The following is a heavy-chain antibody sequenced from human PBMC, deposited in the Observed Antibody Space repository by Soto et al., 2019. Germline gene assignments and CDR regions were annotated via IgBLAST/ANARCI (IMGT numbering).Heavy chain of an antibody. CDR3: ARQGDCSGGSCYSDWFDP. CDR2: IYPGDSDT. Sequence: GESLKISCKGSGYSFTSYWIGWVRQMPGKGLEWMGIIYPGDSDTRYSPSFQGQVTISADKSISTAHLQWSSLKASDTAMYYCARQGDCSGGSCYSDWFDPWGQGTLVTVSS. CDR1: GYSFTSYW. J-gene: IGHJ5*02. V-gene: IGHV5-51*01. D-gene: IGHD2-15*01.